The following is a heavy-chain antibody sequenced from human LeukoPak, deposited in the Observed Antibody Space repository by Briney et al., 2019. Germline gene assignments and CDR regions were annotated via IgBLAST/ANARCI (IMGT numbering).Heavy chain of an antibody. Sequence: SETLSLTCSVSGGSISNYYWNWIRQPPGKGLERIGYIYYTGSTNYNPSLKSRVTMSVDTSKNQFSLNLRSVTPEDTAVYYCARNLIPEQLVLNFWGQGTLVTVSS. J-gene: IGHJ4*02. D-gene: IGHD6-13*01. V-gene: IGHV4-59*01. CDR1: GGSISNYY. CDR3: ARNLIPEQLVLNF. CDR2: IYYTGST.